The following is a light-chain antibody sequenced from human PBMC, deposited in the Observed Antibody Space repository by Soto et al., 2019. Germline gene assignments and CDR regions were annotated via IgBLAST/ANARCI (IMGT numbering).Light chain of an antibody. V-gene: IGLV1-40*01. J-gene: IGLJ3*02. CDR2: ANT. CDR3: QSYDSLSGSV. Sequence: QSVLTQPPSVSGAPGQRVTIPCTGSSSNIGAGYDVHWYQHLPGTAPKLLIYANTNRPSGVPDRFSGSKSGTSASLAITGLQAEDEADYYRQSYDSLSGSVFGGGTKLTVL. CDR1: SSNIGAGYD.